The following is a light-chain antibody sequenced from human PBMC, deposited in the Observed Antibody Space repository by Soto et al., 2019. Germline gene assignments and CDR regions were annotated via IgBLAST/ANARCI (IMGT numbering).Light chain of an antibody. Sequence: EILMTPSPATLSVSPGESATLSCRASQSVSNNFAWYQQKPGQAPRLLIYGASARATGIPARFSGSGYGTEFTLTISSLQSADFAVYYCQQYKNWPLTFGGGTEVEIK. CDR3: QQYKNWPLT. J-gene: IGKJ4*01. CDR2: GAS. V-gene: IGKV3-15*01. CDR1: QSVSNN.